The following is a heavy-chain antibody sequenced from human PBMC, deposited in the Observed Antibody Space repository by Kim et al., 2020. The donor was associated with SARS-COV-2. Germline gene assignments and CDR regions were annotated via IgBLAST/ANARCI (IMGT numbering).Heavy chain of an antibody. Sequence: SETLSLTCTVSGGSISSSSYYWGWIRQPPGKGLEWIGSIYYSGSTYYNPSLKSRVTISVDTSKNQFSLKLSSVTAADTAVYYCARHLTWGIAVAGGYYFDYWGQGTLVTVSS. J-gene: IGHJ4*02. V-gene: IGHV4-39*01. CDR1: GGSISSSSYY. D-gene: IGHD6-19*01. CDR3: ARHLTWGIAVAGGYYFDY. CDR2: IYYSGST.